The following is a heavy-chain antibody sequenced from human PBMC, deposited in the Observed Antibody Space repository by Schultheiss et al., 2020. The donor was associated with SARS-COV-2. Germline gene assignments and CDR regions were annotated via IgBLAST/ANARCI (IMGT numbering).Heavy chain of an antibody. V-gene: IGHV3-21*01. J-gene: IGHJ6*02. CDR3: AAGYSSSWYARQYYYGMDV. CDR1: GFTFSSYS. Sequence: GESLKISCAASGFTFSSYSMNWVRQAPGKGLEWVSSISSSSSYIYYADSVKGRFTISRDNAKNSLYLQMNSLRAEDTAVYYCAAGYSSSWYARQYYYGMDVWGQGTTVTVSS. D-gene: IGHD6-13*01. CDR2: ISSSSSYI.